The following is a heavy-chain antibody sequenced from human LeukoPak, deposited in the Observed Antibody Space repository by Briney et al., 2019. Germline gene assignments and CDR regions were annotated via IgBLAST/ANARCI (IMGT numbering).Heavy chain of an antibody. Sequence: GGSLRLSCAASGFTFSSYGMSWVRQAPGKGLEWVSAISGSGGSTYYADSVKGRFTISRDNSKNTLYLQTNSLRAEDTAVYYCAELGITMIGGVWGKGTTVTISS. CDR2: ISGSGGST. CDR1: GFTFSSYG. V-gene: IGHV3-23*01. D-gene: IGHD3-10*02. CDR3: AELGITMIGGV. J-gene: IGHJ6*04.